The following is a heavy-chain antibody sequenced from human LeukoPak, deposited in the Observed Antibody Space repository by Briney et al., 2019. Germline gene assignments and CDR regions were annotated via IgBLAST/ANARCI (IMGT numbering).Heavy chain of an antibody. D-gene: IGHD2-15*01. V-gene: IGHV4-59*08. CDR3: ARNQTRYCSGGSCYGAFGY. Sequence: SETLSLTCNVSGVSISSYYWSWIRQPPGKGLEWIGYIFHRGSTNYNPSLKSRVTISVDTSKNQFSLKLSSVTAADTAVYYCARNQTRYCSGGSCYGAFGYWGQGTLVTVSS. J-gene: IGHJ4*02. CDR1: GVSISSYY. CDR2: IFHRGST.